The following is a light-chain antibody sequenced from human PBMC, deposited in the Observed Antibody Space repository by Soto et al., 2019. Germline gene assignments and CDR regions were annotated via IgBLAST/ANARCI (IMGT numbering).Light chain of an antibody. Sequence: EIVLTQSPGTLSLTAGERATLSCRASQSVSSNCLAWYQQKRGQAPRLLIYGASSRATGIPTRFSGSGSGTDFTLTISRLEPEDFAVYYCQQYDTSPRTFGQGTKVEI. CDR2: GAS. J-gene: IGKJ1*01. CDR3: QQYDTSPRT. V-gene: IGKV3-20*01. CDR1: QSVSSNC.